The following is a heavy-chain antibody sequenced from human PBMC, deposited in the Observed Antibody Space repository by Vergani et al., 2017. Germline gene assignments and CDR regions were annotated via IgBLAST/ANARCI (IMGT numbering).Heavy chain of an antibody. Sequence: QITLKESGPTLVKPTQTLTLTCTFSGFSLSTSGVGVGWIRQPPGKALEWLAFIYWDDDKRYSPSLKSRITITKDTSKTQVVLTMTNMDPVDTATYYCAHRRDGDQGIDYWGQGTLVTVSS. CDR1: GFSLSTSGVG. V-gene: IGHV2-5*02. J-gene: IGHJ4*02. CDR3: AHRRDGDQGIDY. D-gene: IGHD4-17*01. CDR2: IYWDDDK.